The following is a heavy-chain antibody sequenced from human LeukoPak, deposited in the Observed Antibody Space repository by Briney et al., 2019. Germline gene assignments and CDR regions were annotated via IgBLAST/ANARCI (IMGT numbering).Heavy chain of an antibody. Sequence: SGTLSLTCAVSGGSISSSNWWSWVRQPPGKGLEWIGEIYHSGSTNYNPPLKSRVTISVDKSKNQFSLKLSSVTAADTAVYYCARSSWARSEHTAFDYWGQGTLVTVSS. V-gene: IGHV4-4*02. J-gene: IGHJ4*02. CDR1: GGSISSSNW. CDR3: ARSSWARSEHTAFDY. CDR2: IYHSGST. D-gene: IGHD1-26*01.